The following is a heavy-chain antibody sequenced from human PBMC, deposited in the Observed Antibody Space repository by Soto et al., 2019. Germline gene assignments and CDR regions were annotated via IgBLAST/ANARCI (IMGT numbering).Heavy chain of an antibody. D-gene: IGHD5-18*01. CDR3: ARQDGYSYGYYFVY. Sequence: QVQLVQSGAEVKKPGASLKVSCKASGYTFTDYYMHWVRQAPGQGLEWMGWINPNSGGTNYAQKFQGWVTMTRDTSNSTAYMELSRLRSDDTAVYYCARQDGYSYGYYFVYWGQGTLVTVSS. CDR2: INPNSGGT. J-gene: IGHJ4*02. CDR1: GYTFTDYY. V-gene: IGHV1-2*04.